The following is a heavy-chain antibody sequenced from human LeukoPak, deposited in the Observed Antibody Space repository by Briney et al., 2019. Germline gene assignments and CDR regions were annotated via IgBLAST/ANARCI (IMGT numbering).Heavy chain of an antibody. V-gene: IGHV3-9*01. CDR2: ISRNSGSI. CDR3: AKVRGYSYGDAFDI. CDR1: GFTFDDYA. D-gene: IGHD5-18*01. J-gene: IGHJ3*02. Sequence: PGGSLRLSCAASGFTFDDYAMHWVRQAPGKGLEWVSGISRNSGSIGYADSVKGRFTISRDNAKNSLYLQMNSLRAEDTALYYCAKVRGYSYGDAFDIWGQGTMVTVSS.